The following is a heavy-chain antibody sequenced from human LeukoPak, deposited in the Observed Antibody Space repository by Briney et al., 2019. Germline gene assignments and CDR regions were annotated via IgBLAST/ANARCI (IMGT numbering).Heavy chain of an antibody. J-gene: IGHJ4*02. Sequence: GGSLRLSCAGAGFTFSNYGMSWVRQAPGKGLEWVSVISRSGTETYHADSVRGRFTISRDNAKNSLYLQMNSLRDEDTAVYYCASSGSYRFDYWGQGTLVTVSS. CDR3: ASSGSYRFDY. CDR1: GFTFSNYG. D-gene: IGHD1-26*01. V-gene: IGHV3-21*01. CDR2: ISRSGTET.